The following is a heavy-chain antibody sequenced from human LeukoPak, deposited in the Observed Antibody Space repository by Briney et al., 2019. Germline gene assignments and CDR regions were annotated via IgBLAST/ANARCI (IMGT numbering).Heavy chain of an antibody. J-gene: IGHJ5*02. V-gene: IGHV1-8*01. CDR1: GYTLTSYD. CDR3: ARDYGGSSGWFDP. CDR2: MSPNSDNT. Sequence: ASVKVSCKASGYTLTSYDINWVRQATGQGLEWMGWMSPNSDNTGYAQKFQGRVTFTRDTSISTAYMELRSLTSEDTAVYYCARDYGGSSGWFDPWGQGTLVTVSS. D-gene: IGHD4-23*01.